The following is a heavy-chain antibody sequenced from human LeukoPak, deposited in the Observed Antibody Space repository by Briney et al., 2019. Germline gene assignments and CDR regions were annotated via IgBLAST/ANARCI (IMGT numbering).Heavy chain of an antibody. D-gene: IGHD3-3*01. Sequence: PGGSLRLSCAASGFTFSSYSMNWVRQAPGKGLEWVSYISSGSSTIYYADSVKGRFTISRDNAKNSLYLQMNSLRAEDTAVYYCARDLDFWAAYYFDYWGQGTLVTVSS. CDR2: ISSGSSTI. CDR3: ARDLDFWAAYYFDY. CDR1: GFTFSSYS. J-gene: IGHJ4*02. V-gene: IGHV3-48*01.